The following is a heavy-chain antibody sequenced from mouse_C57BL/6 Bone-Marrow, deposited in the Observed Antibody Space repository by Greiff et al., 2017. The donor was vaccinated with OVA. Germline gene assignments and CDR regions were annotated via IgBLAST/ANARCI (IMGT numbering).Heavy chain of an antibody. J-gene: IGHJ1*03. D-gene: IGHD1-1*01. CDR1: GFPLTSYA. CDR3: ARNYYGSRYWYFDV. CDR2: IWTGGGT. V-gene: IGHV2-9-1*01. Sequence: VQLQQSGPGLVAPSQSLSITCTVSGFPLTSYAISWVRQPPGKGLEWLGVIWTGGGTNYNSALKSRLSISKDNSKSQVFLKMNSLQPEDTARYYCARNYYGSRYWYFDVWGTGTTVTVSS.